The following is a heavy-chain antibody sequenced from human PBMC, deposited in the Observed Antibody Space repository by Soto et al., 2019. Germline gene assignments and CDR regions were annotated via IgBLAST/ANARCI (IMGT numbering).Heavy chain of an antibody. Sequence: GTLSLTCAVSGGSISSSNWWSWVRQPPGKGLEWIGEIYHSGSTNYNPSLKSRVTISVDKSKNQFSLKLSSVTAADTAVYYCARGGIAAAGTYYYYGMDVWGQGTTVTVSS. CDR3: ARGGIAAAGTYYYYGMDV. D-gene: IGHD6-13*01. CDR1: GGSISSSNW. CDR2: IYHSGST. J-gene: IGHJ6*02. V-gene: IGHV4-4*02.